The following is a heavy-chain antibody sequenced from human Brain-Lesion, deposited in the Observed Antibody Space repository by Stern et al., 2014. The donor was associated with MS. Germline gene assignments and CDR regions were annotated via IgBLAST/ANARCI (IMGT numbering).Heavy chain of an antibody. CDR3: ARGAGVFDS. J-gene: IGHJ4*02. V-gene: IGHV4-39*02. CDR2: IFYTGST. Sequence: VQLVESGPGLVKPSETLSLTCTVSGGSIGRSSYYWGWIRQPPGKGLEWIGNIFYTGSTFYAPSPKSRSTISVDTPTTHFPLSLNSVTAADTAVYYCARGAGVFDSWGQGTLVTVSP. D-gene: IGHD6-19*01. CDR1: GGSIGRSSYY.